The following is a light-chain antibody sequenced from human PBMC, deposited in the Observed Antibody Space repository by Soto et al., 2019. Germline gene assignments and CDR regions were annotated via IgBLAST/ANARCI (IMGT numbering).Light chain of an antibody. Sequence: EIVLTQSPATLSLSPGERATLSCRASQSVSSYLSWYQQKPGQAPRLLIYGASSRATGIPDRFSGSGSGTDFTLTIRSLQSEDFAVYYCQQYNNWPPWTFGQGTTVDNK. CDR2: GAS. CDR1: QSVSSY. J-gene: IGKJ1*01. V-gene: IGKV3D-15*01. CDR3: QQYNNWPPWT.